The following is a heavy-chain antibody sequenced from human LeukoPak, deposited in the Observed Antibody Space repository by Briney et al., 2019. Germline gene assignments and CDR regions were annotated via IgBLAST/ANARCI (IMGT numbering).Heavy chain of an antibody. D-gene: IGHD6-13*01. Sequence: ASVKVSCKASGYTFTGYYMHWVRQAPGQGLEWMGRINPNSGGTNYAQKFQGRVTMTRDTSISTAYMELSRLRSDDTAVYYCARGTHGSSSWYVLGNYYYYYGMDVWGQGTTVTVSS. V-gene: IGHV1-2*06. CDR2: INPNSGGT. J-gene: IGHJ6*02. CDR3: ARGTHGSSSWYVLGNYYYYYGMDV. CDR1: GYTFTGYY.